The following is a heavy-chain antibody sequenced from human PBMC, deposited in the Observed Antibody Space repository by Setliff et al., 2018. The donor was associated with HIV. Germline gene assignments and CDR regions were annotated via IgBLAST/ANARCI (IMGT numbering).Heavy chain of an antibody. CDR1: GYTFTIYY. Sequence: ASVKVSCKASGYTFTIYYIHWVRQAPGQGLEWMGVIHPSGGSTSYAQSFQDRVTMTRDTSTSPVYMELSSLRSEDTAVYYCARVRYCSGGSCYGGEYWFDPWGQGTLVTVSS. J-gene: IGHJ5*02. CDR2: IHPSGGST. CDR3: ARVRYCSGGSCYGGEYWFDP. V-gene: IGHV1-46*01. D-gene: IGHD2-15*01.